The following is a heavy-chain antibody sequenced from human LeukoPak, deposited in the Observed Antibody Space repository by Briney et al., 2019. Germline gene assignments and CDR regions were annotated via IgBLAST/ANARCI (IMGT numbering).Heavy chain of an antibody. CDR2: IYYSGNT. D-gene: IGHD6-13*01. CDR3: ARVRLPRAAAGKDY. J-gene: IGHJ4*02. Sequence: SETLSLTCTVSGVSISSSNSYWGWIRQPPGKGLEWIGSIYYSGNTYYNASLKSQVSISIDTSKNQFSLKLSSVTAADTAVYYCARVRLPRAAAGKDYWGQGTLVTVSS. CDR1: GVSISSSNSY. V-gene: IGHV4-39*01.